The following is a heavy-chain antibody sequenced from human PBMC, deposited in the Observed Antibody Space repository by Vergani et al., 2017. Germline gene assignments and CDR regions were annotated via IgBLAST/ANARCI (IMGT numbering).Heavy chain of an antibody. CDR1: GDAISRDTYS. D-gene: IGHD3/OR15-3a*01. Sequence: QLQLQESDSRLVNPSQTLSLTCTLSGDAISRDTYSWNWVRQPPGKPLEWIGSVYYSGTTYYNPSLGGRVTMSIDKSMNHFSLTLTSVTAADSAFYFCARGQTGYSRDWSTYFFYMDVWGKGTTVTV. CDR2: VYYSGTT. CDR3: ARGQTGYSRDWSTYFFYMDV. J-gene: IGHJ6*03. V-gene: IGHV4-30-2*01.